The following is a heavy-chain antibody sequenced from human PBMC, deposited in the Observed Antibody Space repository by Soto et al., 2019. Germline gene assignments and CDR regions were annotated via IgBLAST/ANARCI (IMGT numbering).Heavy chain of an antibody. Sequence: QVQLVESGGGVVQPGRSLRLSCAASGFTFSSYGMHWVRQAPGKGLEWVAVISYDGSNKYYADSVKGRFTISRDNSKNTLYLQMNSLRAEDTAVYYCAKDPPSYGDYDPRVDYWGQGTLVTVSS. CDR1: GFTFSSYG. CDR3: AKDPPSYGDYDPRVDY. V-gene: IGHV3-30*18. CDR2: ISYDGSNK. D-gene: IGHD4-17*01. J-gene: IGHJ4*02.